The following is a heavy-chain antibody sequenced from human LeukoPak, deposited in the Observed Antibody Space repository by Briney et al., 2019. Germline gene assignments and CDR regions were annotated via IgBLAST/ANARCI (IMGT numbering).Heavy chain of an antibody. CDR2: IYYSGST. V-gene: IGHV4-59*01. J-gene: IGHJ5*02. Sequence: SETLSLTCTVSGGSISSYYWSWIRQPPGKGLEWIGYIYYSGSTNYNPSLKSRVTISVDTSKNQFSLKLSSVTAADTAVYYCARGGSSWYLGDNWFDPWGQGTLVTVSS. CDR3: ARGGSSWYLGDNWFDP. CDR1: GGSISSYY. D-gene: IGHD6-13*01.